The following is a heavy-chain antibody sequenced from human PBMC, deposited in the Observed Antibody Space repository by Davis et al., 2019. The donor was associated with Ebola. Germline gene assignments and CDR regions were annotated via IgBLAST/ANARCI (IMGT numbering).Heavy chain of an antibody. D-gene: IGHD5/OR15-5a*01. CDR3: ARDLRAIGMDV. Sequence: GGSLRLSCAASGFNFRSYGMHWVRQAPDKGLEWVAVIWYDGSRKYYGDSVKGRFTISRDNSNNLLYLQMNSLRAEDTAVYYCARDLRAIGMDVWGQGTTVTVSS. CDR1: GFNFRSYG. V-gene: IGHV3-33*01. J-gene: IGHJ6*02. CDR2: IWYDGSRK.